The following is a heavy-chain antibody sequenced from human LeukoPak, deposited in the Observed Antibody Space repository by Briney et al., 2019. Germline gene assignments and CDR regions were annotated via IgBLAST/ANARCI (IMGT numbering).Heavy chain of an antibody. Sequence: GSLRLSCAASGFTFSSYAMSWVRQAPGKGLEWVSAISGSGGSTYYADSVKGRFTISRDNSKNTLYLQMNSLRAEDTAVYYCAKGSKTHYYYYYGMDVWGQGTTVTVSS. CDR1: GFTFSSYA. J-gene: IGHJ6*02. CDR2: ISGSGGST. CDR3: AKGSKTHYYYYYGMDV. V-gene: IGHV3-23*01.